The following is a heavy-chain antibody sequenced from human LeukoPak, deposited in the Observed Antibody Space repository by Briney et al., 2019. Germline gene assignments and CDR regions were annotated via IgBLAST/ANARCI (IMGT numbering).Heavy chain of an antibody. Sequence: SETLSLTCAVSGGSISSGGYSWSWIRQPPGKGLEWIGYIYHSGSTYYNPSPKSRVTISVDRSKNQFSLKLSSVTAADTAVYYCASERVVERREYYYYYGMDVWGQGTTVTVSS. CDR3: ASERVVERREYYYYYGMDV. D-gene: IGHD3-3*01. CDR1: GGSISSGGYS. CDR2: IYHSGST. V-gene: IGHV4-30-2*01. J-gene: IGHJ6*02.